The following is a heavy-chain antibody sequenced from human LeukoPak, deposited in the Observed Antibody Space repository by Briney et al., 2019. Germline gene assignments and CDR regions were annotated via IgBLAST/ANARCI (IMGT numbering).Heavy chain of an antibody. CDR1: GCTFTTYA. V-gene: IGHV3-23*01. CDR3: TRDPSGSGPDFDF. J-gene: IGHJ4*02. D-gene: IGHD3-10*01. Sequence: GGTLRLSCAASGCTFTTYAMNWVRQAPGKGLEWVSGLSGDGGYKYYADSAKGRFTISRDNSKNTLHLQMSSLRAEDTAIYYCTRDPSGSGPDFDFWGQGTLVIVSS. CDR2: LSGDGGYK.